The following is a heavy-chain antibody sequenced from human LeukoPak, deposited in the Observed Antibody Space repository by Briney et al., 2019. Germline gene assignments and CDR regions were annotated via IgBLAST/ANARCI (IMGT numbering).Heavy chain of an antibody. J-gene: IGHJ6*03. D-gene: IGHD3-10*01. CDR2: INHSGST. V-gene: IGHV4-34*01. CDR3: ARGKSMVRGYYYYYYYMDV. Sequence: SETLSLTCAVYGGSFSGYYWSWIRQPPGKGLEWIGEINHSGSTNYNPPLKSRVTISVDTSKNQFSLKLSSVTAADTAVYYCARGKSMVRGYYYYYYYMDVWGKGTTVTISS. CDR1: GGSFSGYY.